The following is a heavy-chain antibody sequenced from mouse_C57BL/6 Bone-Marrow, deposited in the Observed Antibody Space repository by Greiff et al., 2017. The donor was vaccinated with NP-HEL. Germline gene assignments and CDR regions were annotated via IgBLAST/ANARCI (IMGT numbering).Heavy chain of an antibody. J-gene: IGHJ2*01. CDR3: ARDGSSYAYFDY. D-gene: IGHD1-1*01. CDR1: GYTFTSYW. V-gene: IGHV1-59*01. CDR2: IDPSDSYT. Sequence: VQLQQPGAELVRPGTSVKLSCKASGYTFTSYWMHWVKQRPGQGLEWIGVIDPSDSYTNYNQKFKGKATLTVYTSSSTAYMQLSSLTSEDSAVDYCARDGSSYAYFDYWGQGTTLTVSS.